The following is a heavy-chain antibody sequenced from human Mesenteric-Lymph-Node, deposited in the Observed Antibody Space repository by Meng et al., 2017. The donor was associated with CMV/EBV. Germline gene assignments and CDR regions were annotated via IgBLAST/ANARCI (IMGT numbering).Heavy chain of an antibody. CDR3: ARDTTYYDFWSGYSVGFDP. CDR1: GSTVSSNY. D-gene: IGHD3-3*01. V-gene: IGHV3-66*02. CDR2: IYSGGST. J-gene: IGHJ5*02. Sequence: GESLKISRAASGSTVSSNYMSWVRQAPGKGLEWVSVIYSGGSTYYADSVKGRFTISRDNSKNTLYLQMNSLRAEDTAVYYCARDTTYYDFWSGYSVGFDPWGQGTLVTVSS.